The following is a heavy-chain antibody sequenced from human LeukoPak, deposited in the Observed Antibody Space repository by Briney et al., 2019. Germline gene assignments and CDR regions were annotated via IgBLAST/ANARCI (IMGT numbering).Heavy chain of an antibody. J-gene: IGHJ4*02. V-gene: IGHV4-4*07. D-gene: IGHD2-2*01. CDR2: IYTSGST. CDR3: ARGDQLPLIDY. Sequence: SETLSLTCTVSGGSISSYYWSWIRQPPGKGLEWIGRIYTSGSTNYNPSLKSRATMSVDTSKNQFSLKLSSVTAADTAVYYCARGDQLPLIDYWGQGTLVTVSS. CDR1: GGSISSYY.